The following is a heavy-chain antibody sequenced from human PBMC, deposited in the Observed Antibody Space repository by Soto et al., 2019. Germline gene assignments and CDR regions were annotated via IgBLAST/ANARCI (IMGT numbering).Heavy chain of an antibody. V-gene: IGHV5-51*01. CDR1: VYSFTSYW. D-gene: IGHD1-26*01. CDR3: ARPPYSASYYYFDQ. CDR2: IYPGDSDT. Sequence: GESLKMSCKASVYSFTSYWIGWVRQMPGKGLEWMGIIYPGDSDTIYSPSFQGQVTISADKSISTAYLQWNSLKASDTAMYYCARPPYSASYYYFDQWGQGTPVTVSS. J-gene: IGHJ4*02.